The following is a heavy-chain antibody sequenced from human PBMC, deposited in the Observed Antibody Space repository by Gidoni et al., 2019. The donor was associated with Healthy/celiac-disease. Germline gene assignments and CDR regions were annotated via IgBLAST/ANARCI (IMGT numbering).Heavy chain of an antibody. V-gene: IGHV1-69*01. CDR1: GGPFSSHA. CDR3: ALTVTTRGVFDY. CDR2: IIPIFGTA. D-gene: IGHD4-17*01. J-gene: IGHJ4*02. Sequence: QVQLVQTGAEVKKPGSSVKVSGKPSGGPFSSHAISWVRQAPGQGLEGMGVIIPIFGTANYAQKFQGRVTITADESTSTAYMELSSLRSEDTAVYYCALTVTTRGVFDYWGQGTLVTVSS.